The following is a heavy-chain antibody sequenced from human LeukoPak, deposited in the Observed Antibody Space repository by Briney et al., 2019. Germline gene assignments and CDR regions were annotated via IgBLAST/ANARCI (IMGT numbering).Heavy chain of an antibody. D-gene: IGHD2/OR15-2a*01. J-gene: IGHJ6*03. V-gene: IGHV4-4*07. CDR3: ARSFLDYMDV. CDR2: IYKSGTT. Sequence: SETLSLTCTVSGESINPYYWNWIRQSAGKGLEWIGHIYKSGTTNFNPSLTSRVTMSLDTSRNKFSLKLRSVTAADTAVYFCARSFLDYMDVWGKGTTVTVSS. CDR1: GESINPYY.